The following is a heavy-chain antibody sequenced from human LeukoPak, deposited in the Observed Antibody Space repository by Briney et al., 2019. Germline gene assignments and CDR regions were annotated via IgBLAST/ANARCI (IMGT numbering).Heavy chain of an antibody. D-gene: IGHD4-17*01. J-gene: IGHJ3*02. CDR2: INPSGGST. Sequence: ASVKVSCKASGYTFTSYYMHWVRQAPGQGLEWMGIINPSGGSTSYAQKFQGRVTMTRDTSTSTAYMELSSLRSEDTAVYYCAREFHLNYGRAPYAFDIWGQGTMVTVSS. V-gene: IGHV1-46*01. CDR3: AREFHLNYGRAPYAFDI. CDR1: GYTFTSYY.